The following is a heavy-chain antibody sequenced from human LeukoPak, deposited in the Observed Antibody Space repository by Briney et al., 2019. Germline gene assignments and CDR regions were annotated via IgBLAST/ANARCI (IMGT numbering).Heavy chain of an antibody. CDR2: IIPILGMA. CDR1: GGTFSSYA. J-gene: IGHJ4*02. D-gene: IGHD1-26*01. V-gene: IGHV1-69*04. Sequence: ASVKVSCKASGGTFSSYAISWVRQAPGQGLEWMGRIIPILGMANYAQKFQGRVTITADKSTSTAYMELSSLRSEDTAVYYCAPEGDSGSYYCDYWGQGTLVTVSS. CDR3: APEGDSGSYYCDY.